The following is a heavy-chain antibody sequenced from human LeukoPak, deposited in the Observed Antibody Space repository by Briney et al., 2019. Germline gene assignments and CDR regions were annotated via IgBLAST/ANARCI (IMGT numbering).Heavy chain of an antibody. CDR3: ARDYTIAVGTTTYLQH. CDR2: INTNTGNP. D-gene: IGHD1-14*01. Sequence: ASVNVSCKASGYIFSVYALIWGRQAPGQALEWMGWINTNTGNPTYTQGFTGRFVFSLDTSVSTAYLQISSLKAEDTAVYYCARDYTIAVGTTTYLQHWGQGTLVTVSS. V-gene: IGHV7-4-1*02. CDR1: GYIFSVYA. J-gene: IGHJ1*01.